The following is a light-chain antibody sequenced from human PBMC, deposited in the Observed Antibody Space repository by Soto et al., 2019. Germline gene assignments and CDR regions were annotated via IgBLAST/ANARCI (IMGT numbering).Light chain of an antibody. Sequence: QSALTQPASVSGSPGQSITISCTGTSRDIGSYNYVSWYQQYPGKAPKLMIFEVTNRPSGVSNRFSGSKSGNTASLTISGLQAEDEANYYCSSYAGSSNVFGTGTKLTVL. CDR2: EVT. V-gene: IGLV2-14*01. J-gene: IGLJ1*01. CDR1: SRDIGSYNY. CDR3: SSYAGSSNV.